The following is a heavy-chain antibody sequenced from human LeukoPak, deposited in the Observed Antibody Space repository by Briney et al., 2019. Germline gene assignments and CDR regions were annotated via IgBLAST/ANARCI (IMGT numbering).Heavy chain of an antibody. CDR2: IYSGGTT. Sequence: GGSLRLSCAASGFTVSDDYMSWVRQAPGKGLEWGSVIYSGGTTDYADSVKGRFTISRDNSKNTLYLQMNILRAEDTAVYYCARDGVWATFDYWGQRTLVTVSS. V-gene: IGHV3-66*01. CDR1: GFTVSDDY. D-gene: IGHD2-8*01. CDR3: ARDGVWATFDY. J-gene: IGHJ4*02.